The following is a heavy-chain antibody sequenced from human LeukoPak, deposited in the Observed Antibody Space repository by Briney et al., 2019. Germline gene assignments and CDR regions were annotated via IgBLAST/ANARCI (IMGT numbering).Heavy chain of an antibody. J-gene: IGHJ4*02. CDR1: GFIFSDYY. CDR2: ISNSGSII. CDR3: ARAAKSEFYFDY. Sequence: PGGSLRLSCAASGFIFSDYYMSWIRQAPGKGLEWVSYISNSGSIIYYADSVKGRFTISRDNAKNSLYLQMNSLRAEDTAVYYCARAAKSEFYFDYWGQGTLVTVSS. V-gene: IGHV3-11*04.